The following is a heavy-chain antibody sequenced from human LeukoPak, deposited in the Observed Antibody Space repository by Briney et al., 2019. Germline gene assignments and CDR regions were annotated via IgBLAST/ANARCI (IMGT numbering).Heavy chain of an antibody. CDR3: ARRRFGDMDF. Sequence: ASVKVSCKASVYTFTSYDINGVRQAPGQGLEWMGWMNPNTDNTDYAQRFQGRFTMTRNTSISTAYMELSSLRSEDTAVYYCARRRFGDMDFWGQGTLVTVSS. J-gene: IGHJ4*02. V-gene: IGHV1-8*01. CDR2: MNPNTDNT. D-gene: IGHD3-10*01. CDR1: VYTFTSYD.